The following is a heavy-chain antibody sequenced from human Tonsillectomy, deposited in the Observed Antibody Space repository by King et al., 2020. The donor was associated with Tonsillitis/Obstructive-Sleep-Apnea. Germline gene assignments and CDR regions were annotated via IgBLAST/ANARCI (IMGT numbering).Heavy chain of an antibody. CDR2: INPSGGST. CDR1: GYTFTSYY. CDR3: ARRSTVTINPGWFDP. J-gene: IGHJ5*02. D-gene: IGHD4-17*01. Sequence: QLVQSGAEVKKPGASVKVSCKASGYTFTSYYMHWVRQAPGQGLEWMGIINPSGGSTSYAQKFQGRVTMTRDTSTSTVYMELSSLRSEDTSVYYCARRSTVTINPGWFDPCGQGDPGTVSS. V-gene: IGHV1-46*01.